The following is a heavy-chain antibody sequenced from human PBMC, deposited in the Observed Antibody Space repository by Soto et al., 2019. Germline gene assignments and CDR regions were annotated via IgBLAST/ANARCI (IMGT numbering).Heavy chain of an antibody. D-gene: IGHD1-1*01. CDR1: GFTFSNYA. J-gene: IGHJ4*01. CDR2: ISGSGIST. CDR3: AKGGYADRYYFDY. V-gene: IGHV3-23*01. Sequence: GGSLRLSCAASGFTFSNYAMTWVRQAPGKGLEWVSAISGSGISTSYADSVKGRFTISRDNSKNTLSLQVNSLRAEDTAVYYCAKGGYADRYYFDYWGHGTLVTVSS.